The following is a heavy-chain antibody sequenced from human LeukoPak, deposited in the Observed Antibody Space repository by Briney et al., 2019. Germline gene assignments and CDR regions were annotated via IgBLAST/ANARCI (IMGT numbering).Heavy chain of an antibody. Sequence: GGSLRLSCAASGFTFDRHTLHWVRQPPGKGPEWVSLIGWDGTNIDYADSVKGRFTISRDNSKNFVYLQMHSLRTEDTALYYCTKDMEWGMDVWGQGTTVIVSS. D-gene: IGHD3-3*01. V-gene: IGHV3-43*01. CDR3: TKDMEWGMDV. CDR2: IGWDGTNI. J-gene: IGHJ6*02. CDR1: GFTFDRHT.